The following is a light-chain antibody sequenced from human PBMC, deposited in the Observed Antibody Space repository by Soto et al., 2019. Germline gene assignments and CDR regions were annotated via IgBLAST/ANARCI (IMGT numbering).Light chain of an antibody. CDR3: QQYNSWPPIT. J-gene: IGKJ5*01. CDR1: QSVNNK. CDR2: GAS. Sequence: EIVMTQSPATLSVSPGERVTLSCRASQSVNNKVAWYQQKPGQAPRLLIYGASTRATGIPARFSGSGSGTEFTLTISSLQSEDFAVYYCQQYNSWPPITFGQGTRLEIK. V-gene: IGKV3-15*01.